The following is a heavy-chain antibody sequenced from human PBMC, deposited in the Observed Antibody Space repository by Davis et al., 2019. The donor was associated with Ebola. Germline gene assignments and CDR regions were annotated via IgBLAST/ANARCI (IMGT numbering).Heavy chain of an antibody. CDR1: GFTLSDHY. Sequence: PGGSLRLSCAASGFTLSDHYMDWVRQTPGMGLEWVARTRNKANSYSTEYAASVKGRFTISRDDSKNSLYLQMNTLGTEDTAVYYCAKAGSSGWRDFDYWGQGTLVTVSS. D-gene: IGHD6-25*01. J-gene: IGHJ4*02. CDR3: AKAGSSGWRDFDY. CDR2: TRNKANSYST. V-gene: IGHV3-72*01.